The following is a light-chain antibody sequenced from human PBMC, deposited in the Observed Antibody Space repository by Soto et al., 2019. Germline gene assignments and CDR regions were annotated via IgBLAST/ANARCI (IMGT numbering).Light chain of an antibody. Sequence: DIQLTQSPSFLSASVGDRVTITGRASQGISSYLAWYQQKPGKAPKLLIYAAYTLQSGVPSRFSGSGSGTDFTLTISCLQSEDFATYYCQPYYSYPQTVGPGTKVDIK. V-gene: IGKV1-9*01. J-gene: IGKJ1*01. CDR3: QPYYSYPQT. CDR1: QGISSY. CDR2: AAY.